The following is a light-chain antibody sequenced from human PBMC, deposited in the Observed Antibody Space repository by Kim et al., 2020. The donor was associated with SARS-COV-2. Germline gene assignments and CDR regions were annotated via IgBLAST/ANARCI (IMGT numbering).Light chain of an antibody. CDR3: LQYNTYPLT. Sequence: DIQMTQSPSSLSASVGDSVTITCRASQDISSSLAWYQKKPETAPKSLIFATSSLHPGVPSRFSGSGSGTDFTLTISSLQPEDFATYCCLQYNTYPLTFGQGARLEIK. CDR1: QDISSS. CDR2: ATS. V-gene: IGKV1D-16*01. J-gene: IGKJ5*01.